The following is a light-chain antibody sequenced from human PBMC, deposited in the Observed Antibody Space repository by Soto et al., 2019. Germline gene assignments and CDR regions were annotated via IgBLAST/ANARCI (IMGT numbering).Light chain of an antibody. CDR2: GNS. CDR1: SSNIGAGYD. V-gene: IGLV1-40*01. J-gene: IGLJ3*02. Sequence: QSVLTQPPSVSGAPGQRVTISCTGSSSNIGAGYDVHWYQQLPGTAPKLLIYGNSNRPSGVPDRFSGSKSGTSASLAITGLQAEDEADYYRQSYDSSLSAGVFGGGTKLTVL. CDR3: QSYDSSLSAGV.